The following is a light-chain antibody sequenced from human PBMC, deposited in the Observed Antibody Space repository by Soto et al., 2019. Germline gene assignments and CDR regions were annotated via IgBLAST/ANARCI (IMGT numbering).Light chain of an antibody. CDR3: LQHTYIWS. J-gene: IGKJ1*01. CDR2: GAS. CDR1: QDVSND. V-gene: IGKV1-17*02. Sequence: DIQMTHSPPSLSASVGDRVTITCRASQDVSNDLGWFQQKPGKAPKRLIFGASNLESGVPSRFSGTGSGTEFILTITNLQPEDFATYYCLQHTYIWSFGQGTKV.